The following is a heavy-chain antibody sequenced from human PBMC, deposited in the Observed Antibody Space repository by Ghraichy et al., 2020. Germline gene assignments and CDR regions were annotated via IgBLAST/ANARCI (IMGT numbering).Heavy chain of an antibody. Sequence: GESLNISCAASGFTFSSYAMSLVRQAPGKGLEWVSAISGSGGSTYYADSVKGRFTISRDNSKNTLYLQMNSLRAEDTAVYYCAKTIVPEYYFDYWGQGTLVTVSS. CDR1: GFTFSSYA. V-gene: IGHV3-23*01. CDR2: ISGSGGST. D-gene: IGHD2-2*01. J-gene: IGHJ4*02. CDR3: AKTIVPEYYFDY.